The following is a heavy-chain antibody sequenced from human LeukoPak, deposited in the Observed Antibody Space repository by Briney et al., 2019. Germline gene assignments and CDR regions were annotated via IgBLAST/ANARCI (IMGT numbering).Heavy chain of an antibody. CDR3: ARAYYDSSGYYPFDY. Sequence: SETLSLTCTVSGGSISSYYWSWIRQPPGKGLEWIGYIYYSGSTNYNPSLKSRVTISVDTSKNQFSLKLSSVTAADTAVYYCARAYYDSSGYYPFDYWGQGTLVTVSS. CDR2: IYYSGST. V-gene: IGHV4-59*12. J-gene: IGHJ4*02. D-gene: IGHD3-22*01. CDR1: GGSISSYY.